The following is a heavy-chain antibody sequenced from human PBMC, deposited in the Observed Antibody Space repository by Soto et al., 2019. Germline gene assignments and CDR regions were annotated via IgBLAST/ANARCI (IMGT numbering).Heavy chain of an antibody. CDR1: GFTFSSYA. Sequence: PGGSLRLSCAASGFTFSSYAMSWVRQAPGKGLEWVAVISYNGSSKYYADSVKGRFTISRDNSKNTLYLQMNSLRAEDTAVYYCAKDERYNWNYVDYWGQGTLVTVSS. CDR2: ISYNGSSK. CDR3: AKDERYNWNYVDY. D-gene: IGHD1-20*01. V-gene: IGHV3-30*04. J-gene: IGHJ4*02.